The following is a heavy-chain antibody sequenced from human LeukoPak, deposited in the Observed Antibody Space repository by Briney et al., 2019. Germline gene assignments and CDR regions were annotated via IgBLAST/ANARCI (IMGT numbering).Heavy chain of an antibody. V-gene: IGHV4-61*02. J-gene: IGHJ4*02. CDR1: GGSISSGNYY. CDR3: ARHVRSGYNLLDY. D-gene: IGHD5-24*01. Sequence: SETPSLTCTVSGGSISSGNYYWSWIRQPAGKGLEWIGRIHTSGSTNYNPSLKSRVTISVDKSKNQLSLNLSSVTAADTAVYYCARHVRSGYNLLDYWGQGNLVTASS. CDR2: IHTSGST.